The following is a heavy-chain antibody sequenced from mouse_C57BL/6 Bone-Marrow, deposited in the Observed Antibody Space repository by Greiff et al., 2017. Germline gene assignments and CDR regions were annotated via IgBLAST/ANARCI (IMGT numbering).Heavy chain of an antibody. J-gene: IGHJ2*01. CDR3: ARLDCSSPVYFDY. CDR1: GYTFTSYW. Sequence: QVQLQQPGAELVRPGSSVKLSCKASGYTFTSYWMHWVKQRPIQGLEWIGNIDPSDSETHYNQKFKDKATLTVDKSSSTAYMQISSLTSEDSAVYYCARLDCSSPVYFDYWGQGTTLTVSS. V-gene: IGHV1-52*01. CDR2: IDPSDSET. D-gene: IGHD1-1*01.